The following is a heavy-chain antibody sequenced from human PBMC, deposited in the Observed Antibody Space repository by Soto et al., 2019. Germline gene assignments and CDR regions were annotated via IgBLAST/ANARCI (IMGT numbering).Heavy chain of an antibody. CDR3: ARELQFPHQETGMDV. D-gene: IGHD6-19*01. V-gene: IGHV1-46*02. CDR1: GYTFENYY. Sequence: QVHLVQSGAAVKKPGASVKVSCKASGYTFENYYMHWVRQAPGQGLEWLGIIDPTGGRTTYAQKFQDRVTMTRDTSTSTVYMELSSLRSNDTALYYCARELQFPHQETGMDVWGQGTTVTVSS. J-gene: IGHJ6*02. CDR2: IDPTGGRT.